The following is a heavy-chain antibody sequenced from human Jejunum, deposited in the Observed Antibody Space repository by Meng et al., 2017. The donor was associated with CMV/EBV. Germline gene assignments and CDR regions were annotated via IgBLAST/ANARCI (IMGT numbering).Heavy chain of an antibody. CDR2: ISGFAGTT. Sequence: GFTFTNYAMNWVRQAPGKGLEWVSAISGFAGTTKYAASVKGRFTFSRDNSKNTVNLQMRSLRAEDTAVYYCAKGHSGYDLDALDVWGQGTMVTVSS. CDR1: GFTFTNYA. D-gene: IGHD5-12*01. V-gene: IGHV3-23*01. J-gene: IGHJ3*01. CDR3: AKGHSGYDLDALDV.